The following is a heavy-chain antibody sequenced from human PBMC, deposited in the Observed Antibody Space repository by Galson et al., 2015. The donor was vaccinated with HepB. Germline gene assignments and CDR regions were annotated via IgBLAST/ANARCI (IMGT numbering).Heavy chain of an antibody. V-gene: IGHV1-2*02. CDR2: INPNSGGT. J-gene: IGHJ4*02. CDR1: GYTFTGYY. CDR3: ARDREYYYDSSGYYYKLGTLGY. D-gene: IGHD3-22*01. Sequence: SVKVSCKASGYTFTGYYMHWVRQAPGQGLEWMGWINPNSGGTNYAQKFQGRVTMTRDTSISTAYMELSRLRSDDTAVYYCARDREYYYDSSGYYYKLGTLGYWGQGTLVTVSS.